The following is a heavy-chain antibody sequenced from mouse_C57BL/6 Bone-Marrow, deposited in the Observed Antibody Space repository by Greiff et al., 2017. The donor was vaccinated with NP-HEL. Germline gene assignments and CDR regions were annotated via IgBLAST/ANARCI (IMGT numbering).Heavy chain of an antibody. J-gene: IGHJ3*01. V-gene: IGHV1-76*01. Sequence: VQLQQSGAELVRPGASVKLSCEASGYTFTDYYIHWVKQRPGQGLEWIARIYPGSGNTYYNEKFKGKATLTADKSSSTAYMQLSSLTSEDSAVYFCARSGWLPFDYGGQGTLVTVSA. CDR2: IYPGSGNT. D-gene: IGHD2-3*01. CDR1: GYTFTDYY. CDR3: ARSGWLPFDY.